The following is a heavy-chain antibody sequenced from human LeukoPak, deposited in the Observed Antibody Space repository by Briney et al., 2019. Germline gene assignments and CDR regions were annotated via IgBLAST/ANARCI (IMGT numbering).Heavy chain of an antibody. CDR1: GGSISGSY. CDR2: IYYTET. CDR3: ARDPSRGLYYFDH. Sequence: SETLSLTCTVSGGSISGSYWSWIRQPPGKGLEWIGYIYYTETYYNPSLKSRVTISLDSSKNQFSLKLRFVTAADTAVYYCARDPSRGLYYFDHWGQGTLVTVSS. J-gene: IGHJ4*02. V-gene: IGHV4-59*12. D-gene: IGHD3/OR15-3a*01.